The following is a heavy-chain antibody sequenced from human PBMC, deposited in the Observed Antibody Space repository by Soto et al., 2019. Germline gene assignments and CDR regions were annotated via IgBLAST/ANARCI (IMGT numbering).Heavy chain of an antibody. V-gene: IGHV4-31*03. CDR2: IYYSGST. D-gene: IGHD3-10*01. CDR1: GGSISSGGYY. CDR3: ARDPRGYGSGSYDYYYYMDV. J-gene: IGHJ6*03. Sequence: SETLSLTCTVSGGSISSGGYYWSWIRQHPGKGLEWIGYIYYSGSTYYNPSLKSRVTISVDTSKNQFSLKLSSVTAADTAVYYCARDPRGYGSGSYDYYYYMDVWGKGTTVTVSS.